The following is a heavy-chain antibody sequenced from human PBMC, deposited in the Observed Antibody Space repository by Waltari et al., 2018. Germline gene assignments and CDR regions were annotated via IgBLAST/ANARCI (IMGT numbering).Heavy chain of an antibody. Sequence: EVQVVESGGGLVQPGGSLRLSCAASGFTFGSYSMNWVRQAPGKGLEWVSYISTPSNTIYYADSVRGRFTISRDNAKNSLFLQMNSLRAEDTAVYYCARDSSILDYWGQGTLVTVSS. V-gene: IGHV3-48*01. CDR1: GFTFGSYS. CDR3: ARDSSILDY. J-gene: IGHJ4*02. CDR2: ISTPSNTI.